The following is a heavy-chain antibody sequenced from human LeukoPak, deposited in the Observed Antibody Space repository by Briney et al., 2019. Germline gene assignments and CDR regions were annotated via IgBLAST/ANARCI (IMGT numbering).Heavy chain of an antibody. Sequence: GGSLTLSCAASGYSFSAYGLHWVRQAPGKGLEWVAVIWYHGNKRDHIDSVKGRFTISKDDSKNMLYLQMNGLRAEDSAIYYCARDGGIGIDYWGQGILVTVSS. V-gene: IGHV3-33*01. CDR3: ARDGGIGIDY. CDR1: GYSFSAYG. D-gene: IGHD2-15*01. J-gene: IGHJ4*02. CDR2: IWYHGNKR.